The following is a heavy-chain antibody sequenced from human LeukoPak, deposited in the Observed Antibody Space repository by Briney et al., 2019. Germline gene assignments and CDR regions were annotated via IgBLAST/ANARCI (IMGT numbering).Heavy chain of an antibody. Sequence: GGSLRLSCAASGFTFNNYAMSWVRQVPGKGLEWVSAISGSGTNTYYADSVKGRFTISRDNSRNTLFLQMNSLRAEDTAVYYCAKGSPLNWFDPWGQGTLVTVSS. V-gene: IGHV3-23*01. CDR2: ISGSGTNT. CDR1: GFTFNNYA. CDR3: AKGSPLNWFDP. J-gene: IGHJ5*02.